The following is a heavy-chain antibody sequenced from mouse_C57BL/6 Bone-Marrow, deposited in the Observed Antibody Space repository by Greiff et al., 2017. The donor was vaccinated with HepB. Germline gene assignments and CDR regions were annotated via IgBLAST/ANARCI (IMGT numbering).Heavy chain of an antibody. V-gene: IGHV1-64*01. CDR3: ARRDYYGSSYYYFDY. Sequence: QVQLQQSGAELVKPGASVKLSCKASGYTFTSYWMHWVKQRPGQGLEWIGMIHPNSGSTNYNEKFKSKATLTVDKSSSTAYMQLSSLTSEDSAVYYCARRDYYGSSYYYFDYWGQGTTLTVSS. D-gene: IGHD1-1*01. CDR1: GYTFTSYW. J-gene: IGHJ2*01. CDR2: IHPNSGST.